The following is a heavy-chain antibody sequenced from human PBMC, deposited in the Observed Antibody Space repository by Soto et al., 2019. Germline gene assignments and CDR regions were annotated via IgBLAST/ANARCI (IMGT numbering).Heavy chain of an antibody. CDR1: GYSFTSYW. D-gene: IGHD6-6*01. J-gene: IGHJ6*02. CDR3: ARQDSSSDYYYGMDV. V-gene: IGHV5-51*01. Sequence: PGESLKISCKGSGYSFTSYWIGWVRQMPGKGLEWMGIIYPGDSDTRYSPSFQGQVTISADKSISTAYLQWSSLKASDTAMYYCARQDSSSDYYYGMDVWCQGTTVTVSS. CDR2: IYPGDSDT.